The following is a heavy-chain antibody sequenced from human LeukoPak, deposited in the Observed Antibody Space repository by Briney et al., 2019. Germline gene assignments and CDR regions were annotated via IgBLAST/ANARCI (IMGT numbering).Heavy chain of an antibody. V-gene: IGHV3-23*01. CDR2: ISGTGGDT. CDR1: GFIFSNFP. CDR3: AKDATAVVTKGGYFDY. Sequence: GGSLRLSCAASGFIFSNFPMTWVRQTPGKGLEGVSSISGTGGDTYYTDSVRGRFTISRDNSKNTLYLQMNSLRAEDTAVYYCAKDATAVVTKGGYFDYWGQGTLVTVSS. D-gene: IGHD2-21*02. J-gene: IGHJ4*02.